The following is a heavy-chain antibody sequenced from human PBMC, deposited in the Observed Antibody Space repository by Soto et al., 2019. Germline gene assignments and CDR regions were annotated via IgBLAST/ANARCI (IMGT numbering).Heavy chain of an antibody. CDR1: GFTFDDYA. Sequence: LRLSCAASGFTFDDYAMHWVRQAPGKGLEWVSGISRNSGSIGYADSVKGRFTISRDNAKNSLYLQMNSLRAEDTALYYCAKDALPYYYDSSGYLKTPGAFDIWGQGTMVTVSS. D-gene: IGHD3-22*01. CDR3: AKDALPYYYDSSGYLKTPGAFDI. CDR2: ISRNSGSI. J-gene: IGHJ3*02. V-gene: IGHV3-9*01.